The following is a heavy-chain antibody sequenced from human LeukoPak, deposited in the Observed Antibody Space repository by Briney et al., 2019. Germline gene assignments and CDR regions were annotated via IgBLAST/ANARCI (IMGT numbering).Heavy chain of an antibody. CDR1: GITLRNYG. Sequence: GGSLRLSCAVSGITLRNYGMSWVRQAPGKGLEWVAGISDSGGSTNYADSVKGRFTISRDNPKNTLYLQMNGLRAEDTAVYFCAKRGVVIRVILVGLHKEAYYFDSWGQGALVTVSS. CDR2: ISDSGGST. V-gene: IGHV3-23*01. CDR3: AKRGVVIRVILVGLHKEAYYFDS. D-gene: IGHD3-22*01. J-gene: IGHJ4*02.